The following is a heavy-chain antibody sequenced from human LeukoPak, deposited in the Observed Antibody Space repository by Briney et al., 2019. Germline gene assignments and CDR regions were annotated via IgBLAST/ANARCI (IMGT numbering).Heavy chain of an antibody. J-gene: IGHJ4*02. V-gene: IGHV4-34*01. CDR2: INHSGST. CDR3: ARLRRYYYDSSGYCPT. D-gene: IGHD3-22*01. CDR1: GGSSSGYY. Sequence: SETLSLTCAVYGGSSSGYYWSWIRQPPGKGLEWIGEINHSGSTNYNPSLKSRVTISVDTSKNQFSLKLSSVTAADTAVYYCARLRRYYYDSSGYCPTWGQGTLVTVSS.